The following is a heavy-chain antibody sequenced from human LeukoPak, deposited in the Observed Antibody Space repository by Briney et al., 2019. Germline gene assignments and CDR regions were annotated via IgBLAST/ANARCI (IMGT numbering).Heavy chain of an antibody. CDR2: IIPFSDTA. CDR1: GGTFSIYT. J-gene: IGHJ4*02. CDR3: ARNREGYCGGGSCYSSIYYFDY. Sequence: ASVKVSCKASGGTFSIYTISWVRQAPGQGLEWMGGIIPFSDTADYAQKFQGRVTITADKSTSTAYMELNSLRSEDTAVYYCARNREGYCGGGSCYSSIYYFDYWGQGTLVTVSS. V-gene: IGHV1-69*06. D-gene: IGHD2-15*01.